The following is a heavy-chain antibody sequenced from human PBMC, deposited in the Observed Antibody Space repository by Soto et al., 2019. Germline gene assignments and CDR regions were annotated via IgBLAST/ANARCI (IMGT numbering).Heavy chain of an antibody. CDR2: ISSSSSTI. J-gene: IGHJ6*02. Sequence: PGGSLRLSCAASGFTFSSYSMNWVRQAPGKGLEWVSYISSSSSTIYYADSVKGRFTISRDNAKNSLYLQMNSLRAEDTAVYYCELWFGGYGMDVWGQGTTVTVSS. V-gene: IGHV3-48*01. D-gene: IGHD3-10*01. CDR1: GFTFSSYS. CDR3: ELWFGGYGMDV.